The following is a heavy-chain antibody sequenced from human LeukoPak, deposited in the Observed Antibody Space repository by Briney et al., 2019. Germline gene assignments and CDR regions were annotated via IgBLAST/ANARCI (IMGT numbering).Heavy chain of an antibody. CDR2: SKHSGGS. D-gene: IGHD3-10*01. Sequence: SETLSLTSAVYGGSFSGYYWSWVRQPPGKGLEWIGESKHSGGSNYNPSLKGRVTISVDTSKNQFSLKLTSVTAADTAVYYCARGQWEVRGVIITHFDYWGQGSLVTVSS. V-gene: IGHV4-34*01. CDR3: ARGQWEVRGVIITHFDY. CDR1: GGSFSGYY. J-gene: IGHJ4*02.